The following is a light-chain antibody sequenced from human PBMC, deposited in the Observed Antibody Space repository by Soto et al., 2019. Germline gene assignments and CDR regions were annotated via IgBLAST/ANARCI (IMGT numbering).Light chain of an antibody. CDR1: QSISSSY. CDR2: HAS. V-gene: IGKV3-20*01. J-gene: IGKJ4*01. Sequence: ENVLTQSPGTLSLSPGERATLSCRASQSISSSYLSWYQQKPGQTPRLLIYHASSRATGIPDRFSGSGSGTDFXXTISRLEPEDXAVYYCQQYGXSLLTXG. CDR3: QQYGXSLLT.